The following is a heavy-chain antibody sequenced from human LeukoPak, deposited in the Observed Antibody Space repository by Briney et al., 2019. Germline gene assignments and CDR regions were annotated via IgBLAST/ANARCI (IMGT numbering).Heavy chain of an antibody. J-gene: IGHJ4*02. CDR1: GYTFTSYY. CDR2: INPSGGST. V-gene: IGHV1-46*01. Sequence: ASVKVSCKASGYTFTSYYMHWVRQAPGQGLEWMGIINPSGGSTSYAQKFQGRVTMTRDMSTSTVYMELSSLRSEDTAVYYCARAVADLYYFDYWGQGTLVTVSS. CDR3: ARAVADLYYFDY. D-gene: IGHD6-19*01.